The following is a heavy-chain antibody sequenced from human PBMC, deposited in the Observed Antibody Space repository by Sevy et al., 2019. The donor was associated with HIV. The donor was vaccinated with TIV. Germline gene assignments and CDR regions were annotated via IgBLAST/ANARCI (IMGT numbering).Heavy chain of an antibody. CDR3: ARAPPPMVMWTDY. Sequence: GGSLRLSCAASGFTFSSYSMNWVRQAPGKGLEWVSYISSSSSTIYYAGSVKDRFTISRDNAKHSLYLQMNSLRAEDTAVYYCARAPPPMVMWTDYWGQGTLVTVSS. D-gene: IGHD5-18*01. J-gene: IGHJ4*02. CDR2: ISSSSSTI. CDR1: GFTFSSYS. V-gene: IGHV3-48*01.